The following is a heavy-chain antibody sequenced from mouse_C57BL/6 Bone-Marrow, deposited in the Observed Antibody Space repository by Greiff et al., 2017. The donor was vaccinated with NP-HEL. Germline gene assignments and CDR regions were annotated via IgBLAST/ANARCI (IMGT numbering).Heavy chain of an antibody. CDR2: FDPGNSVT. D-gene: IGHD1-1*01. Sequence: VQLQQSGAVLARPGASVKMSCKTSGYTFTGYWMHWVNQRPVPGLEWLGAFDPGNSVTSYNQKFKGKAKLTAVPSAYTAYMELSSLTNEGSAVYYCTRACYGSSYFDYWGQGTTLTVAS. V-gene: IGHV1-5*01. J-gene: IGHJ2*01. CDR3: TRACYGSSYFDY. CDR1: GYTFTGYW.